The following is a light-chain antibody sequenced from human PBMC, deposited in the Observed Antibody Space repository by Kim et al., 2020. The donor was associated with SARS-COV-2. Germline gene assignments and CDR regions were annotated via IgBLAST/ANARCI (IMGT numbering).Light chain of an antibody. CDR2: YDS. CDR1: NIGSKG. CDR3: QVWDNSSDHRV. Sequence: APGKTARMTCGGNNIGSKGVHWYQQKPGQAPVLVIYYDSDRPSGIPERFSGSNSGNTATLTISRVEAGDEADYYCQVWDNSSDHRVFGGGTQLTVL. V-gene: IGLV3-21*04. J-gene: IGLJ2*01.